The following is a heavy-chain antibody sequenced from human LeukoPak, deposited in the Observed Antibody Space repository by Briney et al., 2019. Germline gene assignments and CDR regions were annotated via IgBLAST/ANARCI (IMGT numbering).Heavy chain of an antibody. Sequence: GGSLRLSCAASGFTFNNYAMYWVRQAPGKGLERLAVISYDGRDKTYVDSVKDRFTISRDNSKNTLYLQMNSLRAEDTAVYYCAKGAYYDLWGQGTLVTVSS. V-gene: IGHV3-30*18. D-gene: IGHD3-22*01. CDR2: ISYDGRDK. CDR1: GFTFNNYA. CDR3: AKGAYYDL. J-gene: IGHJ4*02.